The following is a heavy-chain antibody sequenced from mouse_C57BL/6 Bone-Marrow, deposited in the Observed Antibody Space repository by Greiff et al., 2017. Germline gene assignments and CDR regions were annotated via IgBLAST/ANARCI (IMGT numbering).Heavy chain of an antibody. CDR2: IDPNSGGT. D-gene: IGHD2-1*01. CDR1: GYTFTSYW. V-gene: IGHV1-72*01. J-gene: IGHJ1*03. Sequence: QVQLQQPGAELVKPGASVKLSCKASGYTFTSYWMHWVKQRPGRGLEWIGRIDPNSGGTKYNEKFKSKATLTVDKPSSTAYMQLSSLTSEDSAFYYCAKGGNYVSCYWYFDVWGTGTTVTVSS. CDR3: AKGGNYVSCYWYFDV.